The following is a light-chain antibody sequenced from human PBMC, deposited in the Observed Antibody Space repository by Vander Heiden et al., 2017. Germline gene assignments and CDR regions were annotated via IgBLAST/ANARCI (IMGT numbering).Light chain of an antibody. J-gene: IGKJ4*01. Sequence: EIVLTQSPGTLSLSPGERATLSCRASQSVSSSYLAWYQQKPGQAPRLLIYGASSRATGIPDMFSGSGSGTDFTLTISRLEPDDFAVYYCQQDGSSPLTFGGGTKVEIK. CDR1: QSVSSSY. V-gene: IGKV3-20*01. CDR2: GAS. CDR3: QQDGSSPLT.